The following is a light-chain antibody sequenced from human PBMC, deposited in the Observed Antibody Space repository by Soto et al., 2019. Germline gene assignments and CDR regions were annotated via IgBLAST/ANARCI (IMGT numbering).Light chain of an antibody. CDR2: SNN. V-gene: IGLV1-44*01. J-gene: IGLJ1*01. Sequence: QSVLTQPPSASGSPGQRVTISCSGSSSNIGSNTVNWYQQLPGTAPKLLIYSNNQRPSGVPDRFSGSKSGTSASLAISGLQSEDEADYYCQSYATGLSVLYVFGTGTKVTVL. CDR1: SSNIGSNT. CDR3: QSYATGLSVLYV.